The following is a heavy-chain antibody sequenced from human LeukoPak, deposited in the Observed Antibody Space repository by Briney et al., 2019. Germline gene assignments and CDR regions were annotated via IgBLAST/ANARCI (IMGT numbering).Heavy chain of an antibody. Sequence: SVKVSCEASGGTFSSYAISWVRQAPRQGLEWMGGIIPIFGTANYAQKFQGRVTITADESTSTAYMELSSLRSEDTAVYYCASPYKGICSSTSCYDHSYYYMDVWGKGTTVTVSS. CDR3: ASPYKGICSSTSCYDHSYYYMDV. CDR1: GGTFSSYA. D-gene: IGHD2-2*01. V-gene: IGHV1-69*13. J-gene: IGHJ6*03. CDR2: IIPIFGTA.